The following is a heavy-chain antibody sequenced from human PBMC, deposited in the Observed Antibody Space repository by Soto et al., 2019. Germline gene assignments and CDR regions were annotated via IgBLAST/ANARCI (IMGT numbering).Heavy chain of an antibody. CDR2: VIPILGTA. CDR3: ARLGHPGH. D-gene: IGHD3-10*01. V-gene: IGHV1-69*01. CDR1: GGSLRNSV. J-gene: IGHJ4*02. Sequence: QVQLVQSGAEVTKPGSSVTVSCTASGGSLRNSVISWVRQAPAQRLEWMGGVIPILGTANYAQKFQGRVTMTADEATSTAYMDLSSLSPDDTAVYYCARLGHPGHWGPGTLVIVSS.